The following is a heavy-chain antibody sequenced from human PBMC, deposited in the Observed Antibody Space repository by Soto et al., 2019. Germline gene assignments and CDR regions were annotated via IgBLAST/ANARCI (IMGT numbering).Heavy chain of an antibody. Sequence: ASVKVSCKASGYSFTSLDINWVRQTAGQGLEWMGWMEPSTGRTGYAQKFQGRVTMTRDTSINTAYMELATLTSDDTAFYYCARGVSAGVDYWGQGTLVTVSS. D-gene: IGHD1-26*01. CDR1: GYSFTSLD. CDR2: MEPSTGRT. V-gene: IGHV1-8*01. CDR3: ARGVSAGVDY. J-gene: IGHJ4*02.